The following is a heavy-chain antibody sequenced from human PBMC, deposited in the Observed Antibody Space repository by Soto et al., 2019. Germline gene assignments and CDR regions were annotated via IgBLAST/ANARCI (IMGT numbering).Heavy chain of an antibody. D-gene: IGHD5-12*01. V-gene: IGHV3-23*01. J-gene: IGHJ3*02. CDR2: LGRGGGST. Sequence: EAQLLESGGELIQSGGSLRLSCAASGFTYSSHGMSWVRQAPGKGLEWIAGLGRGGGSTYYADSVKGRFTISRDNSKNTLDLIMNSLRVEDTALYYCARDGQYRTDGFDIWGQGTMVTVSS. CDR1: GFTYSSHG. CDR3: ARDGQYRTDGFDI.